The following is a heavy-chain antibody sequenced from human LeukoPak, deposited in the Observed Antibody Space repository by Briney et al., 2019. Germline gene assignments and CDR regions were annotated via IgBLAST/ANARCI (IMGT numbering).Heavy chain of an antibody. J-gene: IGHJ6*02. CDR2: ISYDGSNK. CDR3: ARAIAAAGTHSEYYYYYYGMDV. Sequence: PGGSLRPSCVASGFTFSCYWMSWVRQAPGKGLEWVAVISYDGSNKYYADSVKGRFTISRDNSKNTLYLQMNSLRAEDTAVYYCARAIAAAGTHSEYYYYYYGMDVWGQGTTVTVSS. D-gene: IGHD6-13*01. V-gene: IGHV3-30-3*01. CDR1: GFTFSCYW.